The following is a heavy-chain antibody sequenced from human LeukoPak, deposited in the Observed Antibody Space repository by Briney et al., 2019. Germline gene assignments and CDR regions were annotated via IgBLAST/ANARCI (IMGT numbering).Heavy chain of an antibody. D-gene: IGHD1-26*01. V-gene: IGHV3-21*01. CDR2: ISSSSGYI. Sequence: KTGGSLRLPCAASGFTFSSYNMNWVRQAPGKGLEWVSSISSSSGYIYYPDSVKGRFTISRDNAKNLLYLQMNSLRAEDTALYYCARDGGIGTYSVTYNVYGFDMWGQGTMVTVSS. CDR3: ARDGGIGTYSVTYNVYGFDM. CDR1: GFTFSSYN. J-gene: IGHJ3*02.